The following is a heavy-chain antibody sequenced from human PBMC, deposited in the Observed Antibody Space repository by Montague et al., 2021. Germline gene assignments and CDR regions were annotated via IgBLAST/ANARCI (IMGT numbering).Heavy chain of an antibody. V-gene: IGHV3-23*01. D-gene: IGHD3-3*01. CDR3: ANFRQSVEMDV. J-gene: IGHJ6*02. Sequence: SLRLSCAASGFTISSWSMSWVRQAPGKGLECVSIINASGGKTHYADSVTGRFTISRDRSKNTLYLQMDSLRVEDTAVYYCANFRQSVEMDVWGQGTMVTVSS. CDR2: INASGGKT. CDR1: GFTISSWS.